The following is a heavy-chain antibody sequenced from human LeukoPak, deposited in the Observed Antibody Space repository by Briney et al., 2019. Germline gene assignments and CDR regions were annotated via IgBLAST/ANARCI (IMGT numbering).Heavy chain of an antibody. D-gene: IGHD3-9*01. J-gene: IGHJ4*02. CDR1: GFTFDDHG. Sequence: GGSLRLSCAASGFTFDDHGMSWVRQAPGKGLEWVSGINRNGGRAGHADSVKGRFTISRDNAKNFLYLQMNSLRAEDTAVYYCARTYYDILTGYNPYFDYWGQGILVTVSS. CDR3: ARTYYDILTGYNPYFDY. CDR2: INRNGGRA. V-gene: IGHV3-20*04.